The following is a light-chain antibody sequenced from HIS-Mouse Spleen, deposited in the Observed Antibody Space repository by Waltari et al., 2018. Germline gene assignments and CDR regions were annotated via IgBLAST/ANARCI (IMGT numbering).Light chain of an antibody. Sequence: QSALTQPASVSGSPGQSIPISCPGTSSDVGIYNLVSWYQQHPGKAPKLMIYEGSKRPSGVSNRFSGSKSGNTASLTISGLQAEDEADYYCCSYAGSSTWVFGGGTKLTVL. V-gene: IGLV2-23*01. CDR3: CSYAGSSTWV. CDR2: EGS. CDR1: SSDVGIYNL. J-gene: IGLJ3*02.